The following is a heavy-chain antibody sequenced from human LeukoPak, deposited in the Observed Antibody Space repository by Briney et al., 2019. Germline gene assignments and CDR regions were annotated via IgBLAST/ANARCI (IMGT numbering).Heavy chain of an antibody. CDR1: GFTFSSYA. CDR3: AKVLERRSYNWFDP. D-gene: IGHD1-1*01. Sequence: GGSLRLSCAASGFTFSSYAMSWVRQAPGKGLEWVSAISGSGGSTYYADSVKGRFTIFRDNSKNTLYLQMNSLRAEDTAVYYCAKVLERRSYNWFDPWGQGTLVTVSS. V-gene: IGHV3-23*01. J-gene: IGHJ5*02. CDR2: ISGSGGST.